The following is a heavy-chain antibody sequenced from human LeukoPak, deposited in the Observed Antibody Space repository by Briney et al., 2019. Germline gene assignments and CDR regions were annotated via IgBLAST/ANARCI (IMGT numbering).Heavy chain of an antibody. CDR1: GYTFTDYY. CDR3: SRDNWFGP. J-gene: IGHJ5*02. CDR2: INGRSGAT. Sequence: ASVTVSCKASGYTFTDYYMQWVRQAPGQGLEWMGWINGRSGATHYAQKFQGRVTMTRDTSTTTTYMELRSLRSDDTAVYYCSRDNWFGPWGQGTLVTVSS. V-gene: IGHV1-2*02.